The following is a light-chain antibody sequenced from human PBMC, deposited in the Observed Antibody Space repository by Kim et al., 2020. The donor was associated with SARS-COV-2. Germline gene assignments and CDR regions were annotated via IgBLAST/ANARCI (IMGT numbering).Light chain of an antibody. CDR2: AAS. V-gene: IGKV1-16*02. Sequence: YGTVGDRVTMPCRAGQGISNYVAWFQQKPGNAPKSLSYAASGLQSGVPSKFGGSGAGTDFSLTISSLQPEDFATYYCQQYNSYPYTFGQGTKLEI. CDR3: QQYNSYPYT. CDR1: QGISNY. J-gene: IGKJ2*01.